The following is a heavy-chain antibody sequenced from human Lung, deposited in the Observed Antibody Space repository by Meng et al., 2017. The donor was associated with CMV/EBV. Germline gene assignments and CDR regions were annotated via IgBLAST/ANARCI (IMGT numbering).Heavy chain of an antibody. CDR1: GFTFSTYA. Sequence: GEXXKISCAASGFTFSTYAMSWVRQAPGKGLEWVSLIHNDVIHYADSVKGRSTISRDNSKNSLYLQMNSLRAEDTALYYCAKGGGRYYDDAFDVWGQGTMVTVSS. J-gene: IGHJ3*01. CDR3: AKGGGRYYDDAFDV. V-gene: IGHV3-23*03. D-gene: IGHD2/OR15-2a*01. CDR2: IHNDVI.